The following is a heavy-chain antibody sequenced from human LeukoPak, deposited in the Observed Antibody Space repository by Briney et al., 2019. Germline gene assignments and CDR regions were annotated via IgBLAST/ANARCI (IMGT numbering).Heavy chain of an antibody. CDR2: IHSADSHT. V-gene: IGHV5-51*01. D-gene: IGHD4-17*01. J-gene: IGHJ4*02. CDR1: GYSFTDYW. Sequence: GESLQISCKDSGYSFTDYWIGWVRQMPGKGLAWMGIIHSADSHTKYSPSFQGQVTISADKSISTAYLQWSGLKASDTAMYYCAGARHGDYRWDYWGQGTLVTVSS. CDR3: AGARHGDYRWDY.